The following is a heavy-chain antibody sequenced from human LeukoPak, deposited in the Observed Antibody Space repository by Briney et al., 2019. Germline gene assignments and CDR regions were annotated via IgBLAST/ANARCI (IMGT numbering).Heavy chain of an antibody. CDR2: ISGSGVDT. D-gene: IGHD3-10*01. V-gene: IGHV3-23*01. CDR3: ASGTYRLGDY. J-gene: IGHJ4*02. CDR1: GFSFSTYA. Sequence: GGSLRLSCAASGFSFSTYAMSRVRQAPGKGLEWVSGISGSGVDTHYAGSVKGRFRISRDNPANTLYLQMNSLREEDTAVYYCASGTYRLGDYWGLGTRVAVSS.